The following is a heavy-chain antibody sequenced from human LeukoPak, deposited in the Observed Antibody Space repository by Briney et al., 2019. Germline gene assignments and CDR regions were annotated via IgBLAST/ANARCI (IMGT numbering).Heavy chain of an antibody. V-gene: IGHV3-74*01. J-gene: IGHJ6*02. Sequence: GGSLRLSCAASGFTFSSYWMHWVRQAPGKGLVWVSRINSDGSSTSYADSVKGRFTISRDNAKNTLYLQMNSLRAEDTAVYYCACGRTSSSSWEYYYYGMDVWGQGTTVTVSS. CDR1: GFTFSSYW. CDR3: ACGRTSSSSWEYYYYGMDV. D-gene: IGHD6-13*01. CDR2: INSDGSST.